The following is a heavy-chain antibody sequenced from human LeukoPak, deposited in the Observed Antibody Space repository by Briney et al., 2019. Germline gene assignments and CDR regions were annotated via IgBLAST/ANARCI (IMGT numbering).Heavy chain of an antibody. CDR1: GFTFSNFA. CDR2: ISSDGSTK. V-gene: IGHV3-30*01. Sequence: GGSLRLSCAASGFTFSNFAMHWVRQAPGKGLEWVAVISSDGSTKFYADSVKGRFTISRDNSENTLYLQLNSLRAEDTAVYYCARSEPHNKPPDFWGQGNLVTVSS. D-gene: IGHD1-1*01. CDR3: ARSEPHNKPPDF. J-gene: IGHJ4*02.